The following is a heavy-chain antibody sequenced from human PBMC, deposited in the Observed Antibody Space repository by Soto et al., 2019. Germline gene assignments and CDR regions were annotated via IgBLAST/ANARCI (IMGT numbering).Heavy chain of an antibody. Sequence: QVQLGQSGAEVKKPGSSVKVSCKASGGTFSSYTISWVRQAPGQGLEWMGRIIPILGIANYAQKFQGRVTITADKSTSTAYMELSSLRSEDTAVYYCARSVVVAAPFDYWCQGTLVTVSS. V-gene: IGHV1-69*02. CDR3: ARSVVVAAPFDY. CDR2: IIPILGIA. J-gene: IGHJ4*02. D-gene: IGHD2-15*01. CDR1: GGTFSSYT.